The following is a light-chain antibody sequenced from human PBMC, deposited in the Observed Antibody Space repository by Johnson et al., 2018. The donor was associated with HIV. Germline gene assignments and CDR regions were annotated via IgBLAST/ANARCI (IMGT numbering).Light chain of an antibody. J-gene: IGLJ1*01. CDR2: DNN. CDR1: SSNIGNNY. Sequence: VLTQPPSVSAAPGQKVTISCSGSSSNIGNNYVSWYQQLPGSAPTLLIYDNNKRPSGIPDRFSGSKSGTSATLGITGLQTGDEADYYCGTWDSSLRVGFFGTGTKVTVL. CDR3: GTWDSSLRVGF. V-gene: IGLV1-51*01.